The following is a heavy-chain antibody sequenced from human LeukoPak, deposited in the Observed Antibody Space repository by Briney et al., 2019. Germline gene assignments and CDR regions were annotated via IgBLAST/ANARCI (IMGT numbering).Heavy chain of an antibody. D-gene: IGHD3-10*01. CDR1: GGSFSGYY. J-gene: IGHJ4*02. CDR2: INHSGST. V-gene: IGHV4-34*01. Sequence: SETLSLTCAVYGGSFSGYYWSWIRQPPGKGLEWIGEINHSGSTNYNPSLKSRVTISVGTSKNQFSLKLSSVTAADTAVYYCARGLVRGYYGSGSYYKMYYFDYWGQGTLVTVSS. CDR3: ARGLVRGYYGSGSYYKMYYFDY.